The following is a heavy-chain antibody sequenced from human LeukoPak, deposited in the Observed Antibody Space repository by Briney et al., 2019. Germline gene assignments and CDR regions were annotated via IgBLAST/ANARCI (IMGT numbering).Heavy chain of an antibody. Sequence: GASVKVSCKASGGTFSSYAISWVRQAPGQGLEWMGGIIPIFGTANYAQKFQGRVTITADESTSTAYMELSSLRSEDTAVYYCASHSPPELGRYYYYYYYMDVWGKGTTVTVSS. V-gene: IGHV1-69*01. CDR1: GGTFSSYA. CDR3: ASHSPPELGRYYYYYYYMDV. J-gene: IGHJ6*03. CDR2: IIPIFGTA. D-gene: IGHD1-1*01.